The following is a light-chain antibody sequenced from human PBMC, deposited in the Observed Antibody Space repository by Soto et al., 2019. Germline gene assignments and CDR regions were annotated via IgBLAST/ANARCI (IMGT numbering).Light chain of an antibody. CDR1: QGIGSY. CDR3: QQLNSYPRRLT. J-gene: IGKJ4*01. Sequence: DIQLTQSPSFLSASVGDRVTITCRASQGIGSYLAWYQQKPGKAPKLLIYAASTLQSGVPSRFSGSGSGTEFTLTISSLQPEDFATYYCQQLNSYPRRLTFGGGTKVEIK. V-gene: IGKV1-9*01. CDR2: AAS.